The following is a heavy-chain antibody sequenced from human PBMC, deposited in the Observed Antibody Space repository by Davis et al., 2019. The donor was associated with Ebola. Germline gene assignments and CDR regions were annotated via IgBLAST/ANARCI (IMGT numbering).Heavy chain of an antibody. Sequence: GGSLRLSCAASGFTFSSYSMNWVRQAPGKGLAWVSYTTTSRSTTYYADSWKGRFTLSRDNAKNSLYLQMTSMRDEDTAVYYCARDQKTLFITIFGVVTQRHEAFGIWGQGTMVTVSS. V-gene: IGHV3-48*02. D-gene: IGHD3-3*01. CDR2: TTTSRSTT. CDR1: GFTFSSYS. CDR3: ARDQKTLFITIFGVVTQRHEAFGI. J-gene: IGHJ3*02.